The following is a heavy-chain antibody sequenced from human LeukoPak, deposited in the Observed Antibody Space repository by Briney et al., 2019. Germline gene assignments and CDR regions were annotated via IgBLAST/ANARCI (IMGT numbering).Heavy chain of an antibody. CDR1: GYTFTDYY. CDR2: INPNSGGT. CDR3: ARASYYYDSSGYPGYYFDY. D-gene: IGHD3-22*01. J-gene: IGHJ4*02. Sequence: ASVKVSCKASGYTFTDYYMHWVRQAPGQGLEWMGWINPNSGGTDYAQKFQGRVTMTRDTSISTAYMELSRLRSDDTAVYYCARASYYYDSSGYPGYYFDYWGQGTLVTVSS. V-gene: IGHV1-2*02.